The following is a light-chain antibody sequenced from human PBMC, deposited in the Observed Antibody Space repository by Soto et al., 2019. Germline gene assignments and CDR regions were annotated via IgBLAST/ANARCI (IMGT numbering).Light chain of an antibody. CDR1: QSVSSSY. Sequence: EIVLTQSPGTLSLSPGERATLSCRASQSVSSSYLAWYQQKPGQAPRLLIYGASSRATGIPDRFSGSGSGTDFTLTISRLEPEDFAVYYCQQYGRSLRTFDQGTKVDIK. CDR2: GAS. J-gene: IGKJ1*01. V-gene: IGKV3-20*01. CDR3: QQYGRSLRT.